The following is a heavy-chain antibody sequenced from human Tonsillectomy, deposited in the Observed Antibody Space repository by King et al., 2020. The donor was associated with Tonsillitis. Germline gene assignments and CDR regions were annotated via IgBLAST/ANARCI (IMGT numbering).Heavy chain of an antibody. V-gene: IGHV3-23*04. D-gene: IGHD2-15*01. CDR1: GFTFSSYA. Sequence: VQLVESGGGLVQPGGSLRLSCAASGFTFSSYAMSWVRQAPGKGLEWVPAISGSGRSAYYADCVEGRFTISRDNSKKTLYLQMNSLRAEDTAVYYCAKDAVAAGWSDYYGMDVWGQGTTGTVSS. CDR2: ISGSGRSA. CDR3: AKDAVAAGWSDYYGMDV. J-gene: IGHJ6*01.